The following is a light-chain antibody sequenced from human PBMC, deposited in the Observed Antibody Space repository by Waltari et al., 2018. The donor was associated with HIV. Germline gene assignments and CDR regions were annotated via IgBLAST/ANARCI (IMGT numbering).Light chain of an antibody. CDR1: SDNVGNEG. J-gene: IGLJ2*01. CDR2: SDN. Sequence: AGLIQPPSVSRDLGQTATLTCTGNSDNVGNEGAVWLQQFPGHPPRLVSHSDNSRPSDILQRISSSRSGDTASLTITGLRPGDEADYYCSAWDSSVNILIFGGGTKLTV. V-gene: IGLV10-54*04. CDR3: SAWDSSVNILI.